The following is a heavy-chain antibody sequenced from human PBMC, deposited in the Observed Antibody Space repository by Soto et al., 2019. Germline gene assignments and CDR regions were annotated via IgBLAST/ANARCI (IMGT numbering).Heavy chain of an antibody. Sequence: GGSLRLSCAASGFTFSSYAMSWVRQAPGKGLEWVSAISGSGGSTYYADSVKGRFTISRDNSKNTLYLQMNSLRAEDTAVYYFAKAQSITIFGVVSANDYWGQGPLFTVSS. CDR2: ISGSGGST. D-gene: IGHD3-3*01. CDR3: AKAQSITIFGVVSANDY. CDR1: GFTFSSYA. V-gene: IGHV3-23*01. J-gene: IGHJ4*02.